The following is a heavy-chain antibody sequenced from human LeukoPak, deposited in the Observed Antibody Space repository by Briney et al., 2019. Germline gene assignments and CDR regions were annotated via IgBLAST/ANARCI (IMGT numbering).Heavy chain of an antibody. D-gene: IGHD5-18*01. V-gene: IGHV4-59*11. J-gene: IGHJ2*01. Sequence: SETLSLTCIVSGGSINNHYWTWIRQTPGKGLEWIGDIHYTGTTKYNPSLKSRVTISIDTSKNQFSLKLTSVTAADTALYYCVRVHSHTLWYFDLWGRGTLVTVSS. CDR1: GGSINNHY. CDR2: IHYTGTT. CDR3: VRVHSHTLWYFDL.